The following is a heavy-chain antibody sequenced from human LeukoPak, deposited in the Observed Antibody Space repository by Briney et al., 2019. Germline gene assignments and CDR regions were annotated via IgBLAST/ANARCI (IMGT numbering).Heavy chain of an antibody. Sequence: SETLSLTCTVSGVSISSSNSYWGWIRQPPGKGLEWIGSIYYSGNTYYNASLKSQVSISIDTSKNQFSLKLSSVTAADTAVYYCAAETTAGNAWGQGTLVAVSS. CDR1: GVSISSSNSY. CDR2: IYYSGNT. V-gene: IGHV4-39*01. J-gene: IGHJ5*02. D-gene: IGHD6-13*01. CDR3: AAETTAGNA.